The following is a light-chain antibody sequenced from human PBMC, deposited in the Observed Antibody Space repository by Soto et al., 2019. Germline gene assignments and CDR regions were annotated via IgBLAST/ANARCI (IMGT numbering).Light chain of an antibody. CDR3: QQYNSYSWT. J-gene: IGKJ1*01. CDR1: QSISSW. V-gene: IGKV1-5*01. CDR2: DAP. Sequence: DNQVTPSSSTPSASVGDKVNNTFRASQSISSWLAWYQQKPGKAPKLLIYDAPSLESGVPSRFSGSGSGTEFTLTISSLQPDDFATYYCQQYNSYSWTFGQGTKVDI.